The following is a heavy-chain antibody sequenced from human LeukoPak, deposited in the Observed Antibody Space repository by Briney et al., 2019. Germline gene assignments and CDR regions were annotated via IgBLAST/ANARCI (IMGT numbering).Heavy chain of an antibody. J-gene: IGHJ3*02. CDR1: GFTFNNYA. D-gene: IGHD6-13*01. V-gene: IGHV3-23*01. CDR3: AKDLPYSGWAFEI. CDR2: IMSGGTT. Sequence: PGGSLRLSCAASGFTFNNYAMSWVRQAPGKGLELVSLIMSGGTTYYADSVKGRFTISRDKSKDTLHLQMNSLRAEDAAVYYCAKDLPYSGWAFEIWGLGTMVTVSS.